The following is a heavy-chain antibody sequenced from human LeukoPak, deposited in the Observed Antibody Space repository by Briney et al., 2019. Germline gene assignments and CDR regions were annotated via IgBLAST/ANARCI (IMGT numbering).Heavy chain of an antibody. J-gene: IGHJ4*02. CDR3: AREAVAGTIDY. D-gene: IGHD6-19*01. Sequence: SETLSLTCTVSGGPISSYYWSWIRQPPGKGLEWIGYIYYSGSTNYNPSLKSRVSISVDTSKNQFSLMLSSVTAADTAVYCCAREAVAGTIDYWGQGALVTVSS. V-gene: IGHV4-59*01. CDR2: IYYSGST. CDR1: GGPISSYY.